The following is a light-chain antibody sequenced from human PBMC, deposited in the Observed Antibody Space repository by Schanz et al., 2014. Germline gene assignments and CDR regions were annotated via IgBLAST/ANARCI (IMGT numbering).Light chain of an antibody. Sequence: DIVMTQSPDSLAVSLGERATINCKSSQSVLSSSNNKNYLAWYQQKPGQPPKLLIYWASTRESGVPDRFSGSGSGTDFTLTISSLQAEDVAVYYCQQYNNWPVTFGPGTKVDIK. CDR1: QSVLSSSNNKNY. J-gene: IGKJ3*01. V-gene: IGKV4-1*01. CDR2: WAS. CDR3: QQYNNWPVT.